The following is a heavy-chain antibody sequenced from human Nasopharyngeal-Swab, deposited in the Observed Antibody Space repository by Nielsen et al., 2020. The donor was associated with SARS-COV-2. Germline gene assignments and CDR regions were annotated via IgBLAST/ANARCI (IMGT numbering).Heavy chain of an antibody. V-gene: IGHV3-23*01. D-gene: IGHD2-2*01. Sequence: VRQAPGKGLEWVSAISGSGGSTYYADSVKGRFTISRDNSKNTLYLQMNSLRAEDTAVYYCARGGRHGCSSANRPCAIDVWGQGATVTVSS. J-gene: IGHJ6*02. CDR2: ISGSGGST. CDR3: ARGGRHGCSSANRPCAIDV.